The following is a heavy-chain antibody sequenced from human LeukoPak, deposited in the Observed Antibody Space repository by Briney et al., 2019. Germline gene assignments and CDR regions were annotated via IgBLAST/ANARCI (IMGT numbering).Heavy chain of an antibody. CDR2: ISGSGGST. CDR3: ARCVRFLEWHYYYYGMDV. J-gene: IGHJ6*02. CDR1: GFTFSSYA. D-gene: IGHD3-3*01. V-gene: IGHV3-23*01. Sequence: GGSLRLSCAASGFTFSSYAMSWVRQAPGKGLEWVSAISGSGGSTYYADSVKGRFTISRDNAKNSLYLQMNSLRAEDTAVYYCARCVRFLEWHYYYYGMDVWGQGTAVIVSS.